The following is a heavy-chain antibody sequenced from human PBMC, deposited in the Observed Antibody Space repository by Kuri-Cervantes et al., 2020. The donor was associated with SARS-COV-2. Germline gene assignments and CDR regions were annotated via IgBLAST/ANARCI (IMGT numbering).Heavy chain of an antibody. Sequence: ASVKVSCKASGGTFSSYAISWVRQAPGQGLEWMGWISAYNGNTNYAQKLQGRVTMTTDTSTSTAYMELRSLRSDDTAVYYCARVLGYGDYSRFDPWGQGTLVTVSS. CDR1: GGTFSSYA. D-gene: IGHD4-17*01. J-gene: IGHJ5*02. CDR2: ISAYNGNT. CDR3: ARVLGYGDYSRFDP. V-gene: IGHV1-18*01.